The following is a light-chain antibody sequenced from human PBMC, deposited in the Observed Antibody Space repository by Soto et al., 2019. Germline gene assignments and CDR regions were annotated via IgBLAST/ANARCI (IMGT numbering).Light chain of an antibody. J-gene: IGKJ1*01. Sequence: DIQMTQSPSSLSASVGDRVTITCRASQSISSYLNWYQQKPGKAPNLLIYAASSLQSGVPSRFSGSGSGTDFTLTISSQQPEDFATYYCQQSYSTPRTFGQGTKVDIK. CDR1: QSISSY. V-gene: IGKV1-39*01. CDR3: QQSYSTPRT. CDR2: AAS.